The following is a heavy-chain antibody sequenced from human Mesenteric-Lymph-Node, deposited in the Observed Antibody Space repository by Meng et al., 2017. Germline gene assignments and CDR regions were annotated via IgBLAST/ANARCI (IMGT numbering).Heavy chain of an antibody. CDR3: ASKLADDFDY. CDR2: ISSSGSTI. V-gene: IGHV3-48*03. Sequence: GESLKISCAASGFTFSSYEMNWVRQAPGKGLEWVSYISSSGSTIYYADSVKGRFTISRDDSKNTLTLELDNLRVEDAAVYYCASKLADDFDYWGQGTLVTVSS. J-gene: IGHJ4*02. CDR1: GFTFSSYE.